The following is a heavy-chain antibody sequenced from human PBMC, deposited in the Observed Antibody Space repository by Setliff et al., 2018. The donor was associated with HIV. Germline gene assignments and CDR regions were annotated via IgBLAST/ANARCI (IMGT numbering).Heavy chain of an antibody. V-gene: IGHV4-4*07. CDR3: ARSIYGSGSHPLDI. J-gene: IGHJ4*02. CDR2: MYAAGWS. Sequence: LSLTCTVSGGSVDGYYWSWIRQPAGEGLEWIGRMYAAGWSNYNPSLESRVTMSVDRSKDQFSLRPTSVSAADTAVYYCARSIYGSGSHPLDIWGQGTLVTVSS. CDR1: GGSVDGYY. D-gene: IGHD3-10*01.